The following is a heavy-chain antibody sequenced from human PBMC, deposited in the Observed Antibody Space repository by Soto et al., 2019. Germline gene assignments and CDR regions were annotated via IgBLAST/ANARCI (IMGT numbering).Heavy chain of an antibody. J-gene: IGHJ4*02. CDR1: GFTFSSYA. V-gene: IGHV3-23*01. CDR2: ISGSGGST. Sequence: EVQLLESGGGLVQPGGSLRLPCAASGFTFSSYAMSWVRQAPGKGLEWVSAISGSGGSTYYADSVKGRFTISRDNSKNKLYLQMNSLRAEDTAVYYCAKTPPLPDYFDYWGQGTLVTVSS. CDR3: AKTPPLPDYFDY.